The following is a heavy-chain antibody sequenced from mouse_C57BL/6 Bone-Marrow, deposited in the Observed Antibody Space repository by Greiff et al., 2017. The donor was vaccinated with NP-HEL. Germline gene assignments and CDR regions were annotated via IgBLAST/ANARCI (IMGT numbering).Heavy chain of an antibody. V-gene: IGHV1-64*01. CDR2: IHPNSGST. D-gene: IGHD1-1*01. J-gene: IGHJ1*03. CDR1: GYTFTSYW. CDR3: ARKSPTVVAPYFDV. Sequence: QVQLQQSGAELVKPGASVKLSCKASGYTFTSYWMHWVKQRPGQGLEWIGMIHPNSGSTNYNEKFKSKATLTVDKSSSTAYMQLSSLTSEDSAVYYCARKSPTVVAPYFDVWGTGTTVTVSS.